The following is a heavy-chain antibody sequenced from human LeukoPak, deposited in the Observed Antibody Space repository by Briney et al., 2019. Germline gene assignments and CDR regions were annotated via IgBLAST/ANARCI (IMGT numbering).Heavy chain of an antibody. CDR2: IYCSGST. V-gene: IGHV4-59*01. CDR1: GGSISSYY. Sequence: PSETLSLTCTVSGGSISSYYWSWIRQPPGKGLEWIGYIYCSGSTNYNPSLKSRVTISVDTSKNQFSLKLSSVTAADTAVYYCARVSIAVAGTGLFLWFDPWGQGTLVTVSS. CDR3: ARVSIAVAGTGLFLWFDP. J-gene: IGHJ5*02. D-gene: IGHD6-19*01.